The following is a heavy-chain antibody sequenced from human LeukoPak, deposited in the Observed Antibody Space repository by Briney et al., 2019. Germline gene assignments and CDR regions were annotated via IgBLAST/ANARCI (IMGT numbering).Heavy chain of an antibody. V-gene: IGHV3-9*01. D-gene: IGHD3-10*01. CDR1: GFTFDDYA. Sequence: GGSLRLSCAASGFTFDDYAMHWVRQAPGKGLEWVSGISWNSGSIGYADSVKGRFTISRDNAKNSLYLQMNSLRAEDTALYYCAKDGEEGSGQFDYWGQGTLVTVSS. J-gene: IGHJ4*02. CDR3: AKDGEEGSGQFDY. CDR2: ISWNSGSI.